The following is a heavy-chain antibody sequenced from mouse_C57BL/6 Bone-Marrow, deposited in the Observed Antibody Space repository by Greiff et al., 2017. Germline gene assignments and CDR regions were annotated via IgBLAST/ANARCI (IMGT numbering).Heavy chain of an antibody. J-gene: IGHJ1*03. V-gene: IGHV2-6*01. CDR2: MWGVGST. CDR3: ARDCDSSYGYWYFDV. Sequence: VQVVASGPGLVAPAPSLSIPCTASGFSFTSYGVDWVRQSPGKGLEWLGVMWGVGSTNYNSALKSRLGIGKVNSTSEVSLKMNSLQTDDTAMYYGARDCDSSYGYWYFDVWGTGTTVTVSS. D-gene: IGHD1-1*01. CDR1: GFSFTSYG.